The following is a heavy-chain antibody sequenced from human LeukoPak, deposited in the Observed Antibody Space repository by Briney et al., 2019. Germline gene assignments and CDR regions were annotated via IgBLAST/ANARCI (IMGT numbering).Heavy chain of an antibody. CDR1: GYTFTGYY. Sequence: ASVKVSCKASGYTFTGYYMHWVRQAPGQGLEWMGWINPNSGGTNYAQKFQGRVTMTRDTSISTAYMELGRLRSDDTAVYYCAREVIGGYSYGSNYWGQGTLVTVSS. D-gene: IGHD5-18*01. J-gene: IGHJ4*02. CDR3: AREVIGGYSYGSNY. CDR2: INPNSGGT. V-gene: IGHV1-2*02.